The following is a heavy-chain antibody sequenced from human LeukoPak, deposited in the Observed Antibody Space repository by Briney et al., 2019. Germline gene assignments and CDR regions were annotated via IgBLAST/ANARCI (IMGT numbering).Heavy chain of an antibody. CDR1: GGSFRGYR. D-gene: IGHD4-17*01. V-gene: IGHV4-34*01. CDR2: IDDSEST. Sequence: PSETLSLTCAVYGGSFRGYRWGWVRPSPGKGLEWIGEIDDSESTQYNPSLKSRVAILVDTSKNQFSLKLNSVSAADMAVYYCARIYGDYIVYWGQGTRVTVSS. CDR3: ARIYGDYIVY. J-gene: IGHJ4*02.